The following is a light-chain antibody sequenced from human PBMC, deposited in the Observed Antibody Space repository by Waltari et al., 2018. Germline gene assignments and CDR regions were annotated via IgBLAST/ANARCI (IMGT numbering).Light chain of an antibody. V-gene: IGKV4-1*01. CDR3: QQYYDSPLT. J-gene: IGKJ4*01. CDR2: WAS. Sequence: DIVMTQSQDALAASLGARATTNCKSSEGVLFSPRNKNHLAWYQQKPGHPPKLLLYWASTRESGVPDRFSGSGSGTDFTLTISSLQAEDVAIYYCQQYYDSPLTFGGGTKVEIK. CDR1: EGVLFSPRNKNH.